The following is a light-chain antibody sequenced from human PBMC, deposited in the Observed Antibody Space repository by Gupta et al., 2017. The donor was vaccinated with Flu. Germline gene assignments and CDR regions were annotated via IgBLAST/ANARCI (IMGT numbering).Light chain of an antibody. V-gene: IGLV1-47*01. J-gene: IGLJ2*01. CDR1: SANVGNNY. CDR3: GAWDDNRSGQMV. CDR2: RNY. Sequence: VTILCSGSSANVGNNYVFWYQQLPGTAPKILIKRNYVRPSGGSDRFSGSKSGTSAFLAISGLRTEDEADYYCGAWDDNRSGQMVFGGGTKLAVL.